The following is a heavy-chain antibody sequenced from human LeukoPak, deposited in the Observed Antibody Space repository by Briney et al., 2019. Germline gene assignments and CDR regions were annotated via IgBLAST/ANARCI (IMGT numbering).Heavy chain of an antibody. J-gene: IGHJ4*02. CDR2: ISGSGGST. D-gene: IGHD3-16*01. Sequence: GGSLRLSCAASGFTFSSYAMSWVRQAPGKGLEWVSAISGSGGSTYYADSVKGRFTISRDNSKNTLYLQVNSLGAEDTAVYYCAKEGSRRRFAFDSWGQGTLVTVSS. V-gene: IGHV3-23*01. CDR3: AKEGSRRRFAFDS. CDR1: GFTFSSYA.